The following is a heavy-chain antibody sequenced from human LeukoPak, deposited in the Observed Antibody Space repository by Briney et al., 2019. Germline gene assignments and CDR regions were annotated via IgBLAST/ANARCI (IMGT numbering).Heavy chain of an antibody. CDR1: GFTFSSYA. Sequence: GGSLRLSCAASGFTFSSYAMSWVRQAPGKGLEWVSAISGSGGSTYYADSVKGRFAISRDNSRNTVDLQMNSLRADDTAVYYCAKESAYISPRNYYFDYWGQGALVTVSS. CDR2: ISGSGGST. D-gene: IGHD1-14*01. J-gene: IGHJ4*02. V-gene: IGHV3-23*01. CDR3: AKESAYISPRNYYFDY.